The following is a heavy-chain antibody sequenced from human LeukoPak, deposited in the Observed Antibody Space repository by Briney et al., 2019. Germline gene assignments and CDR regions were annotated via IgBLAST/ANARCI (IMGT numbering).Heavy chain of an antibody. J-gene: IGHJ4*02. CDR3: ARGFLQGGFHS. Sequence: SQTLSLTCAISGDCVSSSAAWNWIRQSPSRGLEWLGRTYYESKWYNDYAVSVKSRVTINPDTSKNQFSLQLNSMTPEDTAVYYCARGFLQGGFHSWGQGTLVTVSS. CDR2: TYYESKWYN. D-gene: IGHD5-24*01. CDR1: GDCVSSSAA. V-gene: IGHV6-1*01.